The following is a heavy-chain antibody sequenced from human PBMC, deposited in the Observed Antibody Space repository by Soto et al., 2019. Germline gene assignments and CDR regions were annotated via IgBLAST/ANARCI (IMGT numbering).Heavy chain of an antibody. CDR3: AREPNYSGYDAPFDY. Sequence: GGSLRLSCATSGFTFSSYAMTWVRQAPGKGLEWVSSISGSGSSTHYAGSVKGRFTISRDNSKNTVHLQMSSLRAEDTAVYYCAREPNYSGYDAPFDYWGQGILVTVSS. D-gene: IGHD5-12*01. J-gene: IGHJ4*02. CDR1: GFTFSSYA. CDR2: ISGSGSST. V-gene: IGHV3-23*01.